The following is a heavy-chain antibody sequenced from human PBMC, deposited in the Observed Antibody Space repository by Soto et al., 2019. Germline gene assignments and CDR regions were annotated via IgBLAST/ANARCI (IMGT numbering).Heavy chain of an antibody. CDR3: ARLLRGDDYGDYVSGY. D-gene: IGHD4-17*01. Sequence: SETLSLTCTVSGGSISSSSYYWGWICQPPGKGLEWIGSIYYSGSTYYNPSLKSRVTISVDTSKNQFSLKLSSVTAADTAVYYCARLLRGDDYGDYVSGYWGQGTLVTVSS. V-gene: IGHV4-39*01. J-gene: IGHJ4*02. CDR2: IYYSGST. CDR1: GGSISSSSYY.